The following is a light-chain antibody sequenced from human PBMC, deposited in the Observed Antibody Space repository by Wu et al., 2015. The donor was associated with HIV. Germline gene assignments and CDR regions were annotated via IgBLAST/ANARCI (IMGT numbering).Light chain of an antibody. CDR2: GAS. CDR1: QSVRSSY. CDR3: QQYSTLPLT. J-gene: IGKJ4*01. V-gene: IGKV3-20*01. Sequence: EVVMTQSPVTLSVSLGERATLSCRASQSVRSSYLAWYQQKPGQAPRLLIYGASSRATGIPDRFSGSGSGTDFTLTISRLEPEDFAVYYCQQYSTLPLTFGGGTKVEIK.